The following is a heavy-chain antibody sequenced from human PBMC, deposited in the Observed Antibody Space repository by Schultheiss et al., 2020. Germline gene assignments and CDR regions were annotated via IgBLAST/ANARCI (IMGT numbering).Heavy chain of an antibody. D-gene: IGHD3-22*01. CDR3: ARSVVYYYDSSGYDGAFDI. CDR1: GFTFSDYY. CDR2: ISSSGSTI. J-gene: IGHJ3*02. Sequence: GESLKISCAASGFTFSDYYMSWIRQAPGKGLEWVSYISSSGSTIYYADSVKGRFTISRDNAKNSLYLQMNSLRAEDTAVYYCARSVVYYYDSSGYDGAFDIWGQGTMVTVSS. V-gene: IGHV3-11*01.